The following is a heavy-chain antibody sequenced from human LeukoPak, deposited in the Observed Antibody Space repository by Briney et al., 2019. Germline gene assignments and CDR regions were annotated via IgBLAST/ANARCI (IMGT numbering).Heavy chain of an antibody. CDR3: ARGLIYYDSSGYLYY. CDR2: IYSGGNT. D-gene: IGHD3-22*01. CDR1: GFTFSTYW. J-gene: IGHJ4*02. Sequence: GGSLRLSCAASGFTFSTYWMSWVRQAPGEGLEWVSVIYSGGNTYYADSVKGRFTISRDNSKNTLYLQMNSLRAEDTAVYYCARGLIYYDSSGYLYYWGQGTLVTVSS. V-gene: IGHV3-66*01.